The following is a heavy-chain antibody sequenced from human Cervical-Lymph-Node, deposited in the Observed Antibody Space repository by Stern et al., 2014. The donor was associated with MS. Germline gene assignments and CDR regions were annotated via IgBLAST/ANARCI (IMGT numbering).Heavy chain of an antibody. D-gene: IGHD3-16*01. Sequence: MQLVESGAEVQKPGSSVKVSCKASGGTFSNDAINWVRQAPGQGLEWMGGIIPLFGTSSYAQKFQDRVSITADKSTKTAFLEVSRLTSEDTAVYYCARDSPIFPKPLKGEIDYWGQGTLVTVSS. CDR2: IIPLFGTS. CDR3: ARDSPIFPKPLKGEIDY. CDR1: GGTFSNDA. V-gene: IGHV1-69*06. J-gene: IGHJ4*02.